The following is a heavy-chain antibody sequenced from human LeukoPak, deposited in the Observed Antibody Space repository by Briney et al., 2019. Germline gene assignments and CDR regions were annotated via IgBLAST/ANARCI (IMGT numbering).Heavy chain of an antibody. J-gene: IGHJ4*02. Sequence: GRSLRLSCAASGFTFSSYGMHWVRQAPGKGMEWVAVISYDGSNKYYADSVKGRFTISRDNSKNTLYLQMNSLRAEDTAVYYCAKVGRWYTFDYWGLGTLVTVSS. CDR1: GFTFSSYG. D-gene: IGHD6-13*01. CDR3: AKVGRWYTFDY. CDR2: ISYDGSNK. V-gene: IGHV3-30*18.